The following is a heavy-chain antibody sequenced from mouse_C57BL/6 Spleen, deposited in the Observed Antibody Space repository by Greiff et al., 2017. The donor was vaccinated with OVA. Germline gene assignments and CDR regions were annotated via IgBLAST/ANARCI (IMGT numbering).Heavy chain of an antibody. CDR2: ISSGSSTI. D-gene: IGHD1-1*01. CDR1: GFTFSDYG. V-gene: IGHV5-17*01. J-gene: IGHJ4*01. Sequence: EVHLVESGGGLVKPGGSLKLSCAASGFTFSDYGMHWVRQAPEKGLEWVAYISSGSSTIYYADTVKGRFTISRDNAKNTLFLQMTSLRSEDTAMYYCARIYGDAMDYWGQGTSVTVSS. CDR3: ARIYGDAMDY.